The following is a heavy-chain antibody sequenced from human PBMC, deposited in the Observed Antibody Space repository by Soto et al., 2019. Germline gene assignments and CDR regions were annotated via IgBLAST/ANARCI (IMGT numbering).Heavy chain of an antibody. Sequence: QVQLQQWGAGLLKPSETLSLTCAVYGGSFSGYYWSWIRQPPGKGLEWIGEINHSVSTNYNPSLKSRVTISVDTSKNQFSLKLSSVTAADTAVYYCARRASDIVVVPAARAGGMDVWGQGTTVTVSS. CDR2: INHSVST. V-gene: IGHV4-34*01. J-gene: IGHJ6*02. CDR3: ARRASDIVVVPAARAGGMDV. CDR1: GGSFSGYY. D-gene: IGHD2-2*01.